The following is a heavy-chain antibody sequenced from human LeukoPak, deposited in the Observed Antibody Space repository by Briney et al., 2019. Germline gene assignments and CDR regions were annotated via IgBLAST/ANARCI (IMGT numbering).Heavy chain of an antibody. J-gene: IGHJ4*02. D-gene: IGHD6-13*01. CDR2: INSDGSSA. V-gene: IGHV3-74*01. CDR1: GFTLSSYW. CDR3: ARSSPYSTSWYSG. Sequence: GGSLRLSCAASGFTLSSYWMHWVRQAPGKGLVWVSRINSDGSSANYADSVKGRFTIYRDNAKNTLYLQMNSLRAEDTAVYYCARSSPYSTSWYSGWGQGTLVTVSS.